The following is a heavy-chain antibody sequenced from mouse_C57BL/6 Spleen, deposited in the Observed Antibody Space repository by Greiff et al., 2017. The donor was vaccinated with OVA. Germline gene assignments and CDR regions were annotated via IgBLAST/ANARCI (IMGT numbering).Heavy chain of an antibody. CDR3: AREDDYDCFDY. Sequence: QVQLQQPGAELVKPGASVKLSCKASGYTFTSYWMHWVKQRPGQGLEWIGMIHPNSGSTNYNEKFKSKATLTVDKSSSTAYMQLSSLTSEDSAVYYCAREDDYDCFDYWGQGTTLTVSS. D-gene: IGHD2-4*01. CDR2: IHPNSGST. CDR1: GYTFTSYW. V-gene: IGHV1-64*01. J-gene: IGHJ2*01.